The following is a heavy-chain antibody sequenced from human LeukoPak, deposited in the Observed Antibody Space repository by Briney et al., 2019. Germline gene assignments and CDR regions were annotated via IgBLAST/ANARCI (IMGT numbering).Heavy chain of an antibody. Sequence: GASVKVSCKASGGTFSSYAISWVRQAPGQGLEWMGGIIPIFGTANYAQKFQGRVTITADKSTSTAYMELSSLRSEDTAVYYCARDVGALTYYYGSGRYIYGMDVWGKGTTVTVSS. CDR3: ARDVGALTYYYGSGRYIYGMDV. J-gene: IGHJ6*04. CDR1: GGTFSSYA. D-gene: IGHD3-10*01. CDR2: IIPIFGTA. V-gene: IGHV1-69*06.